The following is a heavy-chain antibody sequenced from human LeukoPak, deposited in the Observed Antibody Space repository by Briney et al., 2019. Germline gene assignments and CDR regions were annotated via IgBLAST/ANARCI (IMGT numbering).Heavy chain of an antibody. V-gene: IGHV4-4*07. CDR2: IYTNVIT. CDR1: GGSISGYY. J-gene: IGHJ6*02. D-gene: IGHD2-21*02. CDR3: ARRVVTATGGPMDV. Sequence: SETLSLTCIVSGGSISGYYWNWIRQPAGKGLEWIGRIYTNVITNYNPSLKSRVTISVDTSKNQFSLKLSSVTAADTAVYYCARRVVTATGGPMDVWGQGTTVTASS.